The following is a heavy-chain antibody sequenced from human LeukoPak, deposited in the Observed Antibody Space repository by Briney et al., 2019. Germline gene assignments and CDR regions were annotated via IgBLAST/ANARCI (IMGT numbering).Heavy chain of an antibody. CDR3: AGDVSYGMDV. CDR2: IWYDGSNK. Sequence: PGGSLRLSCAASGFTFSSYGMHWVRQAPGKGLEWVAAIWYDGSNKYYADSVKGRFTISRDNSKNTLYLQMNSLRAEDTAVYYCAGDVSYGMDVWGQGTTVTVSS. CDR1: GFTFSSYG. J-gene: IGHJ6*02. V-gene: IGHV3-33*01.